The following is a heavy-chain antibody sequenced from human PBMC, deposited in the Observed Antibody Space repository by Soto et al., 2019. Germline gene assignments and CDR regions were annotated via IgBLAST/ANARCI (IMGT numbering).Heavy chain of an antibody. CDR3: ARTPSADGDYSRAAFDI. V-gene: IGHV4-59*08. CDR1: GGSISSYY. D-gene: IGHD4-17*01. Sequence: QVQLQESGPGLVKPSETLSLTCTVSGGSISSYYWSWIRQPPGKGLEWIGYIYYSGSTNYNPSLKRRVTISVDTSKTQFSLKLSSVTAADTAVYYCARTPSADGDYSRAAFDIWGQGTMVTVSS. J-gene: IGHJ3*02. CDR2: IYYSGST.